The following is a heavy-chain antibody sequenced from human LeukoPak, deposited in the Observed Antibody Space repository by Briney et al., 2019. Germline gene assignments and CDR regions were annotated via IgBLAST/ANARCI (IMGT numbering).Heavy chain of an antibody. CDR1: GGSISDYY. Sequence: SETLSLTCSVSGGSISDYYWTWIRQSPEKGLEWIGYIQSIGGTNYNPSLKSRVTISVDTSKNQFSLKLSPVTAADTAVYYCARDVGTVGWADAFDIWGQGTLVTVSS. CDR2: IQSIGGT. D-gene: IGHD3/OR15-3a*01. V-gene: IGHV4-59*12. J-gene: IGHJ3*02. CDR3: ARDVGTVGWADAFDI.